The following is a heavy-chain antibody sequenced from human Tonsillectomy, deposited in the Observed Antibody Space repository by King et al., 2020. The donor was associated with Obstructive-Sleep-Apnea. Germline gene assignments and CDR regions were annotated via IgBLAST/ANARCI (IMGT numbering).Heavy chain of an antibody. D-gene: IGHD3-22*01. CDR2: INHSGST. CDR3: ARGQMVVVISNYGMDV. V-gene: IGHV4-34*01. Sequence: VQLQQWGAGLLKPSETLSLTCAVYGGSFSGYYWSWIRQPPGKGLEWIGEINHSGSTNYNPSLKSRVTITVDTSKNQFSLKLSSVTAADTAVYYCARGQMVVVISNYGMDVWGQGTTVTVSS. J-gene: IGHJ6*02. CDR1: GGSFSGYY.